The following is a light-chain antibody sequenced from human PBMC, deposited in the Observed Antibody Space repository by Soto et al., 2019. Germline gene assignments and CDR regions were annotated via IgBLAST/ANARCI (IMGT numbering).Light chain of an antibody. Sequence: QSALTQPASVSGSPGQSITISCTGTSSDVGGYNYVSWYQHHPGKAPKLMIYDVTNRPSGVSNRSSGSKSGNTASLTISGLQAEDEADYYCTSYTTSSPYLVFGGGTKLTV. CDR3: TSYTTSSPYLV. CDR1: SSDVGGYNY. V-gene: IGLV2-14*03. CDR2: DVT. J-gene: IGLJ3*02.